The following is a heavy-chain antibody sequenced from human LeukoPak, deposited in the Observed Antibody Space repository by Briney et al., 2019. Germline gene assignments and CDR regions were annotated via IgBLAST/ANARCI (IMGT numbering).Heavy chain of an antibody. CDR3: VKDMEPGGSGH. CDR1: GFTFSNYA. V-gene: IGHV3-30*02. J-gene: IGHJ4*02. CDR2: IRFDGSKK. D-gene: IGHD1-26*01. Sequence: GGSLRLSCTASGFTFSNYAMHWVRQAPGKGLEWVAFIRFDGSKKYYADSVKGRFTISRDKAKNSVLLQMNSVRTEDTALYYCVKDMEPGGSGHWGPGTLVTVSS.